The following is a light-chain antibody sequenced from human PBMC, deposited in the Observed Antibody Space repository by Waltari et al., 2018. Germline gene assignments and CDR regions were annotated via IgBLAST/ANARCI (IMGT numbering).Light chain of an antibody. CDR2: KVS. Sequence: DIQMTQSPSTLSASIGDRVTITCRASQRISSYLAWYQQKPWKAPKFLIYKVSRLESGVPSRFSGSGYGTEFTLTVTSLQPDDYATYYCQQYFSYPLTFGGGTKVEIK. J-gene: IGKJ4*01. CDR3: QQYFSYPLT. V-gene: IGKV1-5*03. CDR1: QRISSY.